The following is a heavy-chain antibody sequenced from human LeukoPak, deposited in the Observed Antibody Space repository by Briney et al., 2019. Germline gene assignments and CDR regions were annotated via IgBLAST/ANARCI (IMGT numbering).Heavy chain of an antibody. CDR1: GFTFSSYS. CDR3: ARDARYYDFWSGYFDY. V-gene: IGHV3-48*01. J-gene: IGHJ4*02. CDR2: ISSSSSTI. Sequence: SGGSLRLSCAASGFTFSSYSMNWVRQAPGKGLEWVSYISSSSSTIYYADSVKGRFTISRDNAKNSLYLQMNSLRAEDTAVYYCARDARYYDFWSGYFDYWGQGTLVTVSS. D-gene: IGHD3-3*01.